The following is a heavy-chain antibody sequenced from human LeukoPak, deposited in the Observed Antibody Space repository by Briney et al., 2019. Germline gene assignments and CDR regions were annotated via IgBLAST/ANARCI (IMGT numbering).Heavy chain of an antibody. CDR2: IYYSGST. CDR1: GGSISSGDYY. Sequence: PSGTLSLTCTVSGGSISSGDYYWSWIRQPPGKGLEWIGYIYYSGSTYYNPSLKSRVTISVDTSKNQFSLKLSSVTAADTAVYYCAAPRSYYYYGMDVWGQGTTVTVSS. CDR3: AAPRSYYYYGMDV. J-gene: IGHJ6*02. V-gene: IGHV4-30-4*01.